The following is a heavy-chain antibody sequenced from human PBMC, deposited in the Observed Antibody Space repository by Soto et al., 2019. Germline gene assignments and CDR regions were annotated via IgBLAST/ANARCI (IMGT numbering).Heavy chain of an antibody. CDR2: IYYNGST. CDR1: GRSISSSSYY. D-gene: IGHD3-3*01. CDR3: ARRQRITIFGVVIIGPYDY. V-gene: IGHV4-39*01. J-gene: IGHJ4*02. Sequence: SETLSLTCTVSGRSISSSSYYWGWIRQPPGKGLEWIGLIYYNGSTYYNPSLKRRVTISVDTSKNQFSLKLSSVTAADTAVYYCARRQRITIFGVVIIGPYDYWGQGTLVTVSS.